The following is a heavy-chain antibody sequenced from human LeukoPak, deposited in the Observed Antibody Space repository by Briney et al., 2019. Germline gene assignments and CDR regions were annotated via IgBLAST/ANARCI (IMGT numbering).Heavy chain of an antibody. CDR1: GYTFTGYY. D-gene: IGHD6-19*01. V-gene: IGHV1-2*02. CDR2: INPNSGGT. CDR3: AREYVYSSGWWDY. J-gene: IGHJ4*02. Sequence: ASVKVSCKASGYTFTGYYMHWVRQAPGQGLEWMGWINPNSGGTNYEQKFQGRVTMTRDTSISTAYMELSRLRSDDTAVYYCAREYVYSSGWWDYWGQGTLVTVSS.